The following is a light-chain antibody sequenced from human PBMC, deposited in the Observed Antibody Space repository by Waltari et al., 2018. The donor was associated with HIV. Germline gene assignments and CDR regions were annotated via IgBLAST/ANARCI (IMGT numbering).Light chain of an antibody. CDR3: YSAADNSGL. V-gene: IGLV3-27*01. J-gene: IGLJ3*02. Sequence: SYELTQPSSVSVSPGQTARITCSGDLLAKHYVRWFQQKPGQAPVLVMYKDSERPSGIPARFSGSSSGTTVSLTIGGAQVDDEADYYCYSAADNSGLFGGGTKLTVL. CDR1: LLAKHY. CDR2: KDS.